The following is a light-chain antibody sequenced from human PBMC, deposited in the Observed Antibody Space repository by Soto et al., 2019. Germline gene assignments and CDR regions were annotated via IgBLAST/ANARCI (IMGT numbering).Light chain of an antibody. CDR1: NNEFGSYNL. Sequence: QSALAHPASLSWASGHSITLSCPRNNNEFGSYNLVSWYQQHPGKAPKLMIYEVSKRPSGVSNRFSGSKSGNTASLTIFGLQAEDEADYYCCSYAGSSTFVVFGGGTKVTVL. CDR3: CSYAGSSTFVV. V-gene: IGLV2-23*02. J-gene: IGLJ2*01. CDR2: EVS.